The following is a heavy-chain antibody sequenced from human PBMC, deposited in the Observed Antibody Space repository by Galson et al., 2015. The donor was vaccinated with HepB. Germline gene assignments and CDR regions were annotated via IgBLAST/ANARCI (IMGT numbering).Heavy chain of an antibody. CDR3: ASSQDGGGIAARPDLDS. J-gene: IGHJ4*02. CDR2: TYYRSNCHN. V-gene: IGHV6-1*01. D-gene: IGHD6-6*01. CDR1: GDSVSSNTAV. Sequence: CAISGDSVSSNTAVWNWIRQSPSRGLEWLVRTYYRSNCHNEYAVTVKSRITINPDTSTNQFSLQMNSVTPEDTAMYYCASSQDGGGIAARPDLDSWGQGTLVTVSS.